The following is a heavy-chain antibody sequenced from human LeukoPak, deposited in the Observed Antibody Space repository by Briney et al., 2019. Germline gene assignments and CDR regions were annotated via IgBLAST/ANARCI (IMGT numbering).Heavy chain of an antibody. V-gene: IGHV3-7*01. CDR3: SGQSGFSSIY. J-gene: IGHJ4*02. CDR1: GFTFSTHW. Sequence: GGSLRLSCAASGFTFSTHWMNWVRQAPGGGLEGLANIKPDGSDTYSVASVKGRFTISRDNAKNLVYLQINNLRTEDTAVYYCSGQSGFSSIYWGQGTLVKVSS. D-gene: IGHD6-19*01. CDR2: IKPDGSDT.